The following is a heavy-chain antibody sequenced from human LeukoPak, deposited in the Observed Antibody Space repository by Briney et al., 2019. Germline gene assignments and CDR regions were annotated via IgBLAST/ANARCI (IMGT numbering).Heavy chain of an antibody. J-gene: IGHJ4*02. CDR3: ARGQWLAYFDY. Sequence: SETLSLTCAVSGGSISSGGYSWSWIRQPPGKGLEWIGYIYYSGSTNYNPSLKSRVTISVDTSKNQFSLKLSSVTAADTAVYYCARGQWLAYFDYWGQGTLVTVSS. CDR1: GGSISSGGYS. D-gene: IGHD6-19*01. V-gene: IGHV4-61*08. CDR2: IYYSGST.